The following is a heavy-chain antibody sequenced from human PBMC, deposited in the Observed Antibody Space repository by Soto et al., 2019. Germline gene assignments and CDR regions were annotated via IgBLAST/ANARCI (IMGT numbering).Heavy chain of an antibody. J-gene: IGHJ5*02. CDR3: ARVDVENYDSSGLGPNWFDP. CDR1: GFPFNTYA. D-gene: IGHD3-22*01. V-gene: IGHV3-64*04. CDR2: ISSSGFAT. Sequence: PGGSLRLSCSASGFPFNTYAMHWIRQAPGKGLDDVSAISSSGFATYYADSVKGRFTISRDNSKNTLYLQMNSLRVEDTAVYYCARVDVENYDSSGLGPNWFDPWGQGTLVTVAS.